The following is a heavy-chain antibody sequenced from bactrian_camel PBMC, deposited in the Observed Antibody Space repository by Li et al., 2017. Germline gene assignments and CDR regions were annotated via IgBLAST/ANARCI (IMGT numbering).Heavy chain of an antibody. J-gene: IGHJ6*01. CDR2: ISADGST. Sequence: QVQLVESGGGSVQAGGSLRLSCTVTGFTSNMCGMKRYRQAAGKQREWVSTISADGSTRYADSVKGRFTISKDKVEDTVNLQMNSLKPEDTAMYTCKTFESGIYCPLDGYWGQGTQVTVS. CDR3: KTFESGIYCPLDGY. V-gene: IGHV3S53*01. CDR1: GFTSNMCG. D-gene: IGHD2*01.